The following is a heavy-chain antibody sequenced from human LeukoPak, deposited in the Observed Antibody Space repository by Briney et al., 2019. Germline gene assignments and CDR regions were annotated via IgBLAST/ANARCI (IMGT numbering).Heavy chain of an antibody. J-gene: IGHJ4*02. CDR1: GFTFSSYE. CDR2: ISSSGSTI. V-gene: IGHV3-48*03. Sequence: PGGSLRLSCAASGFTFSSYEMNWVRQAPGKGLEWVSYISSSGSTIYYADSVKGRFTISRDTAKNTLYLQMNSLRAEDTAVYYCASSDCSGGSCEARAFDYWGQGTLVTVSS. CDR3: ASSDCSGGSCEARAFDY. D-gene: IGHD2-15*01.